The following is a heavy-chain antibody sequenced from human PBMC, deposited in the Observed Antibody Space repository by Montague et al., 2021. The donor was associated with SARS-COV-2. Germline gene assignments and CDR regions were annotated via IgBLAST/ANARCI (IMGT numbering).Heavy chain of an antibody. J-gene: IGHJ4*02. V-gene: IGHV4-59*02. D-gene: IGHD1-26*01. CDR3: VRDPAPSGSGTFYDY. CDR1: GDSVSHDF. Sequence: SETLSPTCTVSGDSVSHDFWTWIRQPPGKGLEWIGYVYYSRSSSYNPSLRGRVSIAVDTSKNQFSLRLSTVTAADTAIYYCVRDPAPSGSGTFYDYGGQGTLVGVAS. CDR2: VYYSRSS.